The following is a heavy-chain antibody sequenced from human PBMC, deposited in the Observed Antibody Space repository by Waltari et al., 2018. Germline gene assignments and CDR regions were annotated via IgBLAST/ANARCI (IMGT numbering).Heavy chain of an antibody. J-gene: IGHJ4*02. CDR1: GFTFGDYA. CDR3: TRVPDIVVVPAASDY. CDR2: IRRKAYGGTT. V-gene: IGHV3-49*04. Sequence: EVQLVESGGGLVQPGRSLRLSCTASGFTFGDYAMSWVRPAPGKGLEWVGFIRRKAYGGTTEYAESVKGRFTISRDDSKSIAYLQMNSLKTEDTAVYYCTRVPDIVVVPAASDYWGQGTLVTVSS. D-gene: IGHD2-2*01.